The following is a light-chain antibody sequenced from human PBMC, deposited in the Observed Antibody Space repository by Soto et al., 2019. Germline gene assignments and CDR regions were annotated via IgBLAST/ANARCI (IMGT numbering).Light chain of an antibody. CDR1: QSVSSN. CDR3: QQYNNWSYT. CDR2: GAS. Sequence: EIVMTQSPATLSVSPGERATLSCRASQSVSSNLAWYQQKPGQAPRLLIYGASTRATGIPARFSGSGSGTEFTLTNSSLQSEDFAVYYCQQYNNWSYTFGQGTKLEIK. V-gene: IGKV3-15*01. J-gene: IGKJ2*01.